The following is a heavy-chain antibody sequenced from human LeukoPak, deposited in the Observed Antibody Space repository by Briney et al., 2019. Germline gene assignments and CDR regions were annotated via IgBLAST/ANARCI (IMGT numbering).Heavy chain of an antibody. D-gene: IGHD5-12*01. V-gene: IGHV3-11*01. CDR2: ISSSGSTM. CDR3: ARDPGSGYEEHFDY. J-gene: IGHJ4*02. CDR1: GFTFSNAW. Sequence: GGSLRLSCAASGFTFSNAWMSWVRQAPGKGLEWVSYISSSGSTMYYTDSVKGRFTISRDNAKDSLYLQMNSLRAEDTAVYYCARDPGSGYEEHFDYWGQGTLVTVSS.